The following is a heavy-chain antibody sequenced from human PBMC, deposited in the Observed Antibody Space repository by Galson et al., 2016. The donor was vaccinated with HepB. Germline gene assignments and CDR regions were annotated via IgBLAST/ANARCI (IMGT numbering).Heavy chain of an antibody. CDR1: GFIFSTYD. Sequence: SLRLSCAASGFIFSTYDMNWVRQAPGKGLEWVSSIRGGGGGIDYADSVKGRFTISRDDSKNTLYLQMSSLRAEDTALYYCAKERGSRITMVRGVLDAFDIWGQGTMVTVSS. CDR2: IRGGGGGI. V-gene: IGHV3-23*01. J-gene: IGHJ3*02. CDR3: AKERGSRITMVRGVLDAFDI. D-gene: IGHD3-10*01.